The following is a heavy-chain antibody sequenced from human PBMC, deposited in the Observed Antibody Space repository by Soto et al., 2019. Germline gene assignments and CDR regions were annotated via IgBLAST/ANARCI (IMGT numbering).Heavy chain of an antibody. CDR3: AKDPGSFSGYYYGYYYYGMEV. CDR1: GFTFSSYG. V-gene: IGHV3-30*18. Sequence: GGSLRLSCAASGFTFSSYGMHWVRQAPGKGLEWVAVISYDGSNKYYADSVKGRFTISRDNSKNTLYLQMNSLRAEDTAVYYCAKDPGSFSGYYYGYYYYGMEVWGQGTTVTVSS. D-gene: IGHD3-22*01. J-gene: IGHJ6*02. CDR2: ISYDGSNK.